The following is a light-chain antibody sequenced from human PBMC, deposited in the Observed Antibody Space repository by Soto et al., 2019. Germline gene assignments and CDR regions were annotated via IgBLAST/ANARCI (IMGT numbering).Light chain of an antibody. Sequence: QSALTQPPSASGSPGQSVTISCTGTSSDVGGYNYVSWYQHHPGKAPKLMIYEVSKRPSGVPDRFSGSKSGNTASLTVSGLQAEDESDYYCSSYAGSNNNYVFGTGTNVTV. V-gene: IGLV2-8*01. CDR3: SSYAGSNNNYV. CDR2: EVS. J-gene: IGLJ1*01. CDR1: SSDVGGYNY.